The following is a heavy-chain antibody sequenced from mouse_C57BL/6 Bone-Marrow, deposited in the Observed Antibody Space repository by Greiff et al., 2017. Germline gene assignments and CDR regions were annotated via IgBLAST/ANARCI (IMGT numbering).Heavy chain of an antibody. CDR1: GYTFTSYG. Sequence: QVQLQQSGAELARPGASVKLSCKASGYTFTSYGISWVKQRTGQGLEWIGEIYPRSGNTYYNEKFKGKATLTADKSSSTAYMALRSLTSEDSAVYFCARSYYYGSSYGWYFDVWGTGTTVTVSS. CDR3: ARSYYYGSSYGWYFDV. J-gene: IGHJ1*03. V-gene: IGHV1-81*01. CDR2: IYPRSGNT. D-gene: IGHD1-1*01.